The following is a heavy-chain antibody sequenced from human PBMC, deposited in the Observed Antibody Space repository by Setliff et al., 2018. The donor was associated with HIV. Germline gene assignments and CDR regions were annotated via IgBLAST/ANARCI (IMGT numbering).Heavy chain of an antibody. CDR1: GSSITSSSFY. Sequence: PSETLSLTCTVSGSSITSSSFYWGWIRQPPGKGLEWIGSMTYVGSTSFSPSLETRVAIFVDTSKNQFSLRLSSVTAADSAMYYCVRHDPPNSGRFYFDLWGRGTLVTVSS. CDR3: VRHDPPNSGRFYFDL. V-gene: IGHV4-39*01. J-gene: IGHJ4*01. D-gene: IGHD1-26*01. CDR2: MTYVGST.